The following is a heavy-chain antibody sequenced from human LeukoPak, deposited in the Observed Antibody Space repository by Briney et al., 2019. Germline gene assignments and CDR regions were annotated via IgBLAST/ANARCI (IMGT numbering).Heavy chain of an antibody. V-gene: IGHV4-34*01. D-gene: IGHD3-9*01. J-gene: IGHJ4*02. CDR1: GGSFSGYY. CDR2: INHSGST. Sequence: PSETLSLTCAVYGGSFSGYYWSWIRQPPGKGLEWIGEINHSGSTNYNPSLKSRVTISVDTSKNQFSLKLSSVTAADTAVYYCARGHGILTGCYVDYWGQGTLVTVSS. CDR3: ARGHGILTGCYVDY.